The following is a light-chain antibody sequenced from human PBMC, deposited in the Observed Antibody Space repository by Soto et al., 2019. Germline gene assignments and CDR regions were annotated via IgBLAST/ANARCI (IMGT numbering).Light chain of an antibody. Sequence: DIQMTQSPSSLSASVGDRVTITCRASQSISSSLNWYQQKPGKAPKLLIYAASDLQRGVPSRFIGDGAETDCTVTIGSLRPEDFATYYCQQSYSAPRAFGQGTMLGIK. CDR3: QQSYSAPRA. CDR1: QSISSS. J-gene: IGKJ2*01. CDR2: AAS. V-gene: IGKV1-39*01.